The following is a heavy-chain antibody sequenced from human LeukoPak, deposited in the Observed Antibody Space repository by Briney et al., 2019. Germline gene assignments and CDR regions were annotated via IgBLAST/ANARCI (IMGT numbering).Heavy chain of an antibody. CDR1: GGSFSSHY. CDR2: IYYSRSN. V-gene: IGHV4-59*11. CDR3: GGQSQAYYGSGSCNNGFDY. J-gene: IGHJ4*02. Sequence: SETLSLTCIVSGGSFSSHYWTWIRQPPGKGLEWIGHIYYSRSNNYNPSLKSRVTILLDKSENQLLLMQRSMIAADAAAYHYGGQSQAYYGSGSCNNGFDYWGQGTLVTVSS. D-gene: IGHD3-10*01.